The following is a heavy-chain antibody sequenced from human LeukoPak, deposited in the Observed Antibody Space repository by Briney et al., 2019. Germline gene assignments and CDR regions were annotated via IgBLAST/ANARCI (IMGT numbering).Heavy chain of an antibody. CDR3: ARELGDYDSDNWFDT. D-gene: IGHD4-17*01. V-gene: IGHV4-59*01. J-gene: IGHJ5*02. CDR1: GGSISPYY. CDR2: VYYSGSA. Sequence: SETLSLTCNVSGGSISPYYWSWIRQPPGKGLEWIGYVYYSGSANYNPSLKSRVTISVATSKNQVSLKLTSVTAADTAVYYCARELGDYDSDNWFDTWGQGILVTVSS.